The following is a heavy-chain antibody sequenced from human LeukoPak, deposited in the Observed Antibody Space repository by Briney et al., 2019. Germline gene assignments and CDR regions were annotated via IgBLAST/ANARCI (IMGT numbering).Heavy chain of an antibody. V-gene: IGHV4-39*07. CDR3: ARDLGIAAGYNWFDP. CDR1: GGSISSSSYY. D-gene: IGHD6-13*01. CDR2: IYYSGST. Sequence: PSETLSLTCTVSGGSISSSSYYWGWIRQPPGKGLEWIGSIYYSGSTYYNPSLKSRVTISVDTSKNQFSLKLSSVTAADTAVYYCARDLGIAAGYNWFDPWGQGTLVTVSS. J-gene: IGHJ5*02.